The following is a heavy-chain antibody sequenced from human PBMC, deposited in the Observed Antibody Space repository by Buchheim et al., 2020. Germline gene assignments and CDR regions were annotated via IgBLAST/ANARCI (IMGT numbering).Heavy chain of an antibody. J-gene: IGHJ4*02. CDR3: ARGADSATFYPPDY. D-gene: IGHD1-26*01. CDR1: GNTFSSHH. V-gene: IGHV1-46*03. CDR2: MDPGGGST. Sequence: QVHLVQSGAEVKKPGASVRVSCKASGNTFSSHHVHWVRQAPGQGLEWLGIMDPGGGSTINAQNFQGRVTMTRDTSTSTVYMELSSLTSDDTAVYFRARGADSATFYPPDYWGQGTL.